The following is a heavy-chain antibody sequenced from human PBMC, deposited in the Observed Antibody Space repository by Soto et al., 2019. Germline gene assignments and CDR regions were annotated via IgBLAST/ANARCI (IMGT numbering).Heavy chain of an antibody. CDR1: GGSFSGYY. D-gene: IGHD3-10*01. CDR2: INHSGST. V-gene: IGHV4-34*01. J-gene: IGHJ5*02. Sequence: SETLSLTCAVYGGSFSGYYWSWIRQPPGKGLEWIGEINHSGSTNYNPSLKSRVTISVDTSKNQFSLKLSSVTAADTAVYYCARSRMVRGVNSPNWFDPWGQGTLVTVSS. CDR3: ARSRMVRGVNSPNWFDP.